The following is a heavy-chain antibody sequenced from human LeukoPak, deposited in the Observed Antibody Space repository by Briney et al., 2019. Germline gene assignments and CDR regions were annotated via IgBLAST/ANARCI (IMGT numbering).Heavy chain of an antibody. V-gene: IGHV3-11*06. CDR3: ARALHSSGWYFDY. Sequence: GGSLRLSWAASGFTFSDYYMSWIRQAPGKGLEWVSYISSSSSYTNYADSVKGRFTISRDNAKNSLYLQMNSLRAEDTAVYYCARALHSSGWYFDYWGQGTLVTVSS. J-gene: IGHJ4*02. D-gene: IGHD6-19*01. CDR2: ISSSSSYT. CDR1: GFTFSDYY.